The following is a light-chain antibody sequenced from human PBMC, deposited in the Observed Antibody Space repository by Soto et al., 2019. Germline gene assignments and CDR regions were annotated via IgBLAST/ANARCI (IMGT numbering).Light chain of an antibody. Sequence: DIQMTQSPCSVSSSVGASVTIICQASQGISRSLAWYQQKPGKAPKLVIYAASSLQSGVPSRFSGSGVGTDFTLTISSLQPEDSAIYYCQQADTFPITFGQGTRLEIK. CDR1: QGISRS. CDR2: AAS. J-gene: IGKJ5*01. V-gene: IGKV1D-12*01. CDR3: QQADTFPIT.